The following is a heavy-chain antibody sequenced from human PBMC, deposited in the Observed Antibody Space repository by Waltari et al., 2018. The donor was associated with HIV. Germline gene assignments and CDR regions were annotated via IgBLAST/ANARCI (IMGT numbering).Heavy chain of an antibody. Sequence: EVQLLESGGGLVQPGGSLRLSCAASGFNFRNFAMSWVRQAPGKVPEGVPALSGMGSTASYADYVKGRFTISRDFSNNTLFLQMNNLRAEDTAVYFCAKSMRDLRPSAFDVWGQGTMVAISS. V-gene: IGHV3-23*01. CDR1: GFNFRNFA. CDR3: AKSMRDLRPSAFDV. J-gene: IGHJ3*01. D-gene: IGHD2-8*01. CDR2: LSGMGSTA.